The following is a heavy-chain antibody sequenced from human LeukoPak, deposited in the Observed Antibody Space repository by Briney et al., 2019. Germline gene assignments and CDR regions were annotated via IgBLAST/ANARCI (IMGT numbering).Heavy chain of an antibody. CDR3: GMSGDRVPLQDDVFDV. CDR2: LYPVASGP. V-gene: IGHV5-51*01. J-gene: IGHJ3*01. CDR1: RYRFTIYC. D-gene: IGHD1-26*01. Sequence: EESLKITRKVSRYRFTIYCIGGVPQMPGKGLEWRWTLYPVASGPTYSPSFQGQVTISVDKSINTAYLQWSSLQASDTAMYYCGMSGDRVPLQDDVFDVWGQGTMVTVST.